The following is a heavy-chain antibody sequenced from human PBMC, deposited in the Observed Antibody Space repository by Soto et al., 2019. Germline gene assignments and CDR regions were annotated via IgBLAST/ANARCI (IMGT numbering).Heavy chain of an antibody. CDR1: GYTFTSYG. Sequence: ASVKVSCKASGYTFTSYGISWVRQAPGQGLEWMGWISAYNGNTNYAQKLQGRVTTTTDTSTSTAYMELRSLRSDDTAVYYCARWGQGSGWYGPSGMDVWGQRTTVTVSS. CDR2: ISAYNGNT. J-gene: IGHJ6*02. CDR3: ARWGQGSGWYGPSGMDV. V-gene: IGHV1-18*01. D-gene: IGHD6-19*01.